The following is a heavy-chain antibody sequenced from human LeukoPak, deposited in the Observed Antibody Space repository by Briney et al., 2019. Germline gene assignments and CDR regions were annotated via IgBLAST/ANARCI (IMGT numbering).Heavy chain of an antibody. J-gene: IGHJ4*02. Sequence: GGSLRLSCAASGITFSSYAMSWVRQAPGKGLEWVSGISGSGASTHYADSVKGRFTISRDNSKNTLYLQMNSLGAEDTAIYYCAKTLLGYWGQGTLVTVSS. V-gene: IGHV3-23*01. CDR2: ISGSGAST. CDR1: GITFSSYA. CDR3: AKTLLGY.